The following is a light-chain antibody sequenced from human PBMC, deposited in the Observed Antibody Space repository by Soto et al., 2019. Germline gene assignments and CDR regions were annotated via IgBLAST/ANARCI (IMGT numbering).Light chain of an antibody. CDR2: AAS. CDR1: QGISSY. Sequence: AIRMTQSASSFSASTGDRVTITCRASQGISSYLAWYQQKPGKAPKLLIYAASTLQSGVPSRFSGSGSGTDFTLTISCLQSGDFATYYCQQYYSYPLTFGGGTKVEIK. CDR3: QQYYSYPLT. V-gene: IGKV1-8*01. J-gene: IGKJ4*01.